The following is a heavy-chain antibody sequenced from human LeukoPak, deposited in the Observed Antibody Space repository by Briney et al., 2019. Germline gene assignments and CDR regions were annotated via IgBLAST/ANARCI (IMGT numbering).Heavy chain of an antibody. V-gene: IGHV3-21*01. CDR3: ASRQQWLWPDY. Sequence: GGSLRLSCAASGFSFRSYSMNWVRQAPGKGLEWVSSISSSSSYIYYADSVKGRFTISRDNAKNSLYLQMNSLRAEDTAVYYCASRQQWLWPDYWGQGTLVTVSS. J-gene: IGHJ4*02. D-gene: IGHD6-19*01. CDR1: GFSFRSYS. CDR2: ISSSSSYI.